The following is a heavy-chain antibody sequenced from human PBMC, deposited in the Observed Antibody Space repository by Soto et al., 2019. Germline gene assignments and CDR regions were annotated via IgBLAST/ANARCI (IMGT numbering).Heavy chain of an antibody. Sequence: PSETLSLTCAVSGGSISSSNWWSWVRQPPGKGLAWIGEIYHSGSTNYNPSLKSRVTISVDKSKNQFSLKLSSVTAADTDVYYCARGRIAADKGYNWFDHWGQGTLATVSS. CDR2: IYHSGST. CDR3: ARGRIAADKGYNWFDH. J-gene: IGHJ5*02. D-gene: IGHD6-13*01. V-gene: IGHV4-4*02. CDR1: GGSISSSNW.